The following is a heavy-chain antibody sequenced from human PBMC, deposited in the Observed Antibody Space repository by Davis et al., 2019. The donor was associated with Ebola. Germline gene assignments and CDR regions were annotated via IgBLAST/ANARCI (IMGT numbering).Heavy chain of an antibody. CDR1: GFTFSNYW. D-gene: IGHD4-11*01. Sequence: GESLKISCAASGFTFSNYWMNWIRQAPGKGLEWVAVISYDGSRRYYADSVKGRFTISRNNSKNTMYLQMNSLRAEDTAVYSCARDEVYTNYGSRFDFWGQGTLVAVSS. CDR2: ISYDGSRR. J-gene: IGHJ4*02. CDR3: ARDEVYTNYGSRFDF. V-gene: IGHV3-30*03.